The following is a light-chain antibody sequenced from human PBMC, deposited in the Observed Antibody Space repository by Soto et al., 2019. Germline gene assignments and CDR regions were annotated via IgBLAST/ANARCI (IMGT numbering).Light chain of an antibody. CDR3: QQYNGNLWT. CDR2: DAS. J-gene: IGKJ1*01. Sequence: DIQMTQSPSTLSASVGDRVTITCRASQSISSWLAWYQQKPGKATKVLIYDASSLESGVPSRFSGSGSGTEFTLTISSLQPDDVATYYCQQYNGNLWTFGQGTKVEIK. V-gene: IGKV1-5*01. CDR1: QSISSW.